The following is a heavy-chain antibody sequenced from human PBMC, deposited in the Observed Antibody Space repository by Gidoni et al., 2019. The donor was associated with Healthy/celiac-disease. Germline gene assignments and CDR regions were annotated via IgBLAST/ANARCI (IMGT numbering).Heavy chain of an antibody. V-gene: IGHV1-69*01. CDR3: ARDGGDYYFDY. CDR2: IIPIFGTA. J-gene: IGHJ4*02. D-gene: IGHD4-17*01. Sequence: VRLVQSGAEVKQPGYSVTVSCKAAGGTFSSYAIRWVRQAPGQGLEWMGGIIPIFGTANYAQKFQGRVTITADESTSTAYMELSSLRSEDTAVYYCARDGGDYYFDYWGQGTLVTVSS. CDR1: GGTFSSYA.